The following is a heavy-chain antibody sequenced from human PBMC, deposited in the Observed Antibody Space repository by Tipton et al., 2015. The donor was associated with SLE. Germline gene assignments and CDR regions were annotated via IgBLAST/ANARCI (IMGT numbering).Heavy chain of an antibody. D-gene: IGHD6-19*01. Sequence: LRLSCTVSGGSISSYDWSWIRQPPGKGLEWIGYIYYSGGTNYNPSLKSRVTISVDTSKNQFSLKLSSVTAADTAVYYCARGGPSSGWSDAFDIWGQGTMVTVSS. J-gene: IGHJ3*02. CDR2: IYYSGGT. CDR1: GGSISSYD. V-gene: IGHV4-59*01. CDR3: ARGGPSSGWSDAFDI.